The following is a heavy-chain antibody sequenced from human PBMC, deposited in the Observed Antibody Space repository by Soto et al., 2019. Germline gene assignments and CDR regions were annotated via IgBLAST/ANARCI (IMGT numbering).Heavy chain of an antibody. D-gene: IGHD5-12*01. J-gene: IGHJ4*02. Sequence: SETLSLTCTVSGGSISSYYWSWIRQPPGKGLEWIGYIYYSGKTYYNPSLKSRVTISVDTSKNQFSLKLTSVTAADTAVYYCAAGGGLPRYYWGQGTLVTVSS. CDR1: GGSISSYY. V-gene: IGHV4-59*01. CDR2: IYYSGKT. CDR3: AAGGGLPRYY.